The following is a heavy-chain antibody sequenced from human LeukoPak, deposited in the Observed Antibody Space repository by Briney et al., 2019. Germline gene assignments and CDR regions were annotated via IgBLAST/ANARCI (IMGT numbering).Heavy chain of an antibody. CDR2: ISPSGGST. CDR1: GYTFARNL. Sequence: ASVKVSCKAFGYTFARNLMHWFRQAPEQGPEWLGVISPSGGSTTYAQKSQGRVTLTRDMSTSTDYLELSSLRSEDTAVYYCARDNSVRDEAWWFNPWGQGTLVTVSS. D-gene: IGHD5-24*01. J-gene: IGHJ5*02. V-gene: IGHV1-46*01. CDR3: ARDNSVRDEAWWFNP.